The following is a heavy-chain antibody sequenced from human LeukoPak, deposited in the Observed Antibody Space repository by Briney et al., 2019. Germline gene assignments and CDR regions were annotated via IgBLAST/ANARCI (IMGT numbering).Heavy chain of an antibody. V-gene: IGHV1-2*02. Sequence: ASVKVXXKASGYXFTGYYMHWVRXAPGQGLEWMGWINPNSGGTNYAQKFQGRVTMTRDTSISTAYMELSRLRSDDTAVYYCANLMRGYSGYADYWGQGTLVTVSS. CDR3: ANLMRGYSGYADY. CDR2: INPNSGGT. J-gene: IGHJ4*02. CDR1: GYXFTGYY. D-gene: IGHD5-12*01.